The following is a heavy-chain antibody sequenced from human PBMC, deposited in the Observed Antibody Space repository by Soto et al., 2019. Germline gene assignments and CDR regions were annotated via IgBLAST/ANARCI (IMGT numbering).Heavy chain of an antibody. CDR2: ISAYNGNT. V-gene: IGHV1-18*01. J-gene: IGHJ6*02. Sequence: APVKVSCEATGCTFTSYGINRARQAPGQGIEWMGWISAYNGNTNYAQKLQGRVTMTTDTSTSTAYMELRSLRSDDTAVYYCARDLARYCSGGSCYPRRHGMEAWRQGSTVIVS. CDR3: ARDLARYCSGGSCYPRRHGMEA. CDR1: GCTFTSYG. D-gene: IGHD2-15*01.